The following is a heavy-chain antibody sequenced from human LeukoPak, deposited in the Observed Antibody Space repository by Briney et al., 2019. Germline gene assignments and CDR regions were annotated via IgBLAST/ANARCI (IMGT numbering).Heavy chain of an antibody. Sequence: GASVKVSCKASGGTFSSYAISWVRQAPGQGLEWMGGIIPIFGTASYAQKFQGRVTITADKSTSTAYMELSSLRSEDTAVYYCARGSEGSTGVDYWGQGTLVTVSS. CDR1: GGTFSSYA. CDR3: ARGSEGSTGVDY. J-gene: IGHJ4*02. D-gene: IGHD2-2*01. V-gene: IGHV1-69*06. CDR2: IIPIFGTA.